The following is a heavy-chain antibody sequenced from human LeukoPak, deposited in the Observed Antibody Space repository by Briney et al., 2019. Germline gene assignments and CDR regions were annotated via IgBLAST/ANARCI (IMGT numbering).Heavy chain of an antibody. Sequence: ASVKVSCQASGYTFTVYYMHWVRQAPGQGLEWMGWINPNSGATNYAQKFQGRVAMTRDTSINTAYMELSRLRSDDTAVYYCARGGDGYNFYYYYGMDVWGQGTTVTVSS. D-gene: IGHD5-24*01. V-gene: IGHV1-2*02. J-gene: IGHJ6*02. CDR1: GYTFTVYY. CDR2: INPNSGAT. CDR3: ARGGDGYNFYYYYGMDV.